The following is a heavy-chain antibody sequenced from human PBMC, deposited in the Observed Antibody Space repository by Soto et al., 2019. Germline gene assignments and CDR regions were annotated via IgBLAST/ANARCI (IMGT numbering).Heavy chain of an antibody. V-gene: IGHV3-7*01. J-gene: IGHJ4*02. D-gene: IGHD3-16*01. CDR2: IKHDVSEK. CDR3: ARDPFSLSAVRADY. Sequence: EVQLVESGGGLVQPGGALRLSCATSGCIFSRYWMNWVRQAQGKGVEWVATIKHDVSEKYYVDSVKGRFTISRDNAKNSVYLQMNSLRAEDTAVYYCARDPFSLSAVRADYWGQGTLVTVCS. CDR1: GCIFSRYW.